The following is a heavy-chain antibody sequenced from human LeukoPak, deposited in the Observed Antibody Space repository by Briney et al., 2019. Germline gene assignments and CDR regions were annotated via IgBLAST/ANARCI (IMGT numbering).Heavy chain of an antibody. J-gene: IGHJ5*02. V-gene: IGHV4-30-2*01. CDR1: GGSISSGGYS. CDR2: IYHSGST. D-gene: IGHD6-19*01. Sequence: PSETLSLTCAVSGGSISSGGYSWSWIRQPPGKGLEWIGYIYHSGSTYYNPSLKSRVTISVDTSKNQFSLKLSSVTAADTAVYYCARANLPGIAVAGSIEFDPWGQGTLVTVSS. CDR3: ARANLPGIAVAGSIEFDP.